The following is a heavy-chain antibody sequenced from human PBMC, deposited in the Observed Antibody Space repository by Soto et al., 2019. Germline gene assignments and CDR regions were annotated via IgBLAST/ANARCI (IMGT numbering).Heavy chain of an antibody. CDR2: INGHTGST. V-gene: IGHV1-18*01. CDR1: GNFCSKFG. CDR3: GSDGDQWDPRYLDY. J-gene: IGHJ4*02. Sequence: QVQLVQSGAEVKRPGASVKVSCKTPGNFCSKFGISWVRQAPGQGLEWMGWINGHTGSTNYAPKFRGRVTMTTDTSTGILYMELSSLTSDDTAVYYCGSDGDQWDPRYLDYWGQGTLVSV. D-gene: IGHD1-26*01.